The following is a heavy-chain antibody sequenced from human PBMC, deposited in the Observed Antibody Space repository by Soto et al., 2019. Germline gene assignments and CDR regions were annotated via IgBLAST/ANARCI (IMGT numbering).Heavy chain of an antibody. CDR1: GGSFSGYY. V-gene: IGHV4-34*01. Sequence: NPSETLSLTCAVYGGSFSGYYWSWIRQPPGKGLEWIGEINHSGSTNYNPSLKSRVTISVDTSKNQFSLKLSSVTAADTAVYYCARGGVVATMGMDVWGQGTTVTVSS. CDR3: ARGGVVATMGMDV. CDR2: INHSGST. D-gene: IGHD2-15*01. J-gene: IGHJ6*02.